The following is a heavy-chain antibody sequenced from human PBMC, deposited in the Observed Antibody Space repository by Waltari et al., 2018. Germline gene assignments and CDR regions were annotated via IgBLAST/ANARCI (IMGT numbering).Heavy chain of an antibody. CDR1: GVTFSNYA. Sequence: EVQLLESGAGLVQPGGSLRLSWAASGVTFSNYAMSWVRQAPGKGLEWVSAISGSGDGTYHGDSVKGRFTISRDNSKNTLDLQMNSLRVEDTAIYFCAKVYSGSYLDYWGQGTLVTVSS. J-gene: IGHJ4*02. CDR2: ISGSGDGT. CDR3: AKVYSGSYLDY. D-gene: IGHD1-26*01. V-gene: IGHV3-23*01.